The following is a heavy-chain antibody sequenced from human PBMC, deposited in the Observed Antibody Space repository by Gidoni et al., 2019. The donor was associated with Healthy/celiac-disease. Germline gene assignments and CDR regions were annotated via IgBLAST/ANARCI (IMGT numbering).Heavy chain of an antibody. J-gene: IGHJ4*02. Sequence: QVQLQDSGPGLVKPSGTLSLTCAVSGGSITSSNWWSWVRQPPGKGLEWIGEIYHSGRTNYNTSLKSRVTISVDKSKNQFSLKLSSVTAADTAVYYCASEGDFWSGYPKGGFDYWGQGTLVTVSS. CDR2: IYHSGRT. V-gene: IGHV4-4*02. D-gene: IGHD3-3*01. CDR1: GGSITSSNW. CDR3: ASEGDFWSGYPKGGFDY.